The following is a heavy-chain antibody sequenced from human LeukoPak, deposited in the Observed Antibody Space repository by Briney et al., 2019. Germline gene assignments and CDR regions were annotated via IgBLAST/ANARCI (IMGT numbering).Heavy chain of an antibody. CDR3: ARDGLGLNFDY. J-gene: IGHJ4*02. D-gene: IGHD3/OR15-3a*01. CDR2: TYYRSKWYN. CDR1: GDSVSLNNAA. Sequence: SQTLSLTCALSGDSVSLNNAAWHWIRQSPSRGLEWLGRTYYRSKWYNDYAGSVKSRITINPDTSKNQFSLQLNSVTPEDTAVYYCARDGLGLNFDYWGQGTLVTVSS. V-gene: IGHV6-1*01.